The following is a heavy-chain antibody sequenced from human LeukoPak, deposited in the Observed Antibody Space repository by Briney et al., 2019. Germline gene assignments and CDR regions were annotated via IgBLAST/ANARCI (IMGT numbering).Heavy chain of an antibody. CDR1: RCFISSCY. CDR2: IYYSGST. D-gene: IGHD6-13*01. V-gene: IGHV4-59*08. Sequence: SETLSLTCTVCRCFISSCYWSWIRQPPGKGLEWVGYIYYSGSTNYNPSLKSRVTISVDTSKNQVSLKLTSVTAADTAVYYCARQGRGAAATVDSWGQGTLVTVSS. CDR3: ARQGRGAAATVDS. J-gene: IGHJ4*02.